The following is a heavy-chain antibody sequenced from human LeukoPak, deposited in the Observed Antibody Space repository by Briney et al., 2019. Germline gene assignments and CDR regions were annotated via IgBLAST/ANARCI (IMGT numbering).Heavy chain of an antibody. CDR3: ARGFTHDYGDYFDY. Sequence: GGSLRLSCAASGFTVSSNYMSWVRQAPGKVLEWVSVIYSDSGGSTYYADSVKGRFTMSRDNSKNTLYLHMNSLRAEDTAVYYCARGFTHDYGDYFDYWGQGTLVTVSS. CDR1: GFTVSSNY. CDR2: IYSDSGGST. D-gene: IGHD4-17*01. V-gene: IGHV3-66*01. J-gene: IGHJ4*02.